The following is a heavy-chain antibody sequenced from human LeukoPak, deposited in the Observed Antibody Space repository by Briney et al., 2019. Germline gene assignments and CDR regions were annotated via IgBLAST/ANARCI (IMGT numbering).Heavy chain of an antibody. V-gene: IGHV3-23*01. CDR3: AKDRSCTNDICHGDFDY. CDR1: GFTFSSYA. CDR2: ISGSGGST. J-gene: IGHJ4*02. D-gene: IGHD2-8*01. Sequence: GGSLRLSCAASGFTFSSYAVSWVRQAPGKGLEWVSSISGSGGSTYSADSVKGRFTISRDNSKNTLYLQMTSLRAEDAALYYCAKDRSCTNDICHGDFDYWGQGTLVTVSS.